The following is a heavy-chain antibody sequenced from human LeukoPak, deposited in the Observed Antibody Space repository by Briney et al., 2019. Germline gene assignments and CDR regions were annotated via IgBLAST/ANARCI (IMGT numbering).Heavy chain of an antibody. J-gene: IGHJ6*02. Sequence: GGSLRLSCAASGFTIKTYSLNWVRQAPGKGLEWVSSITSGSSYVYYADSVKGRFTISRDNSKNTLYLQMNSLRAEDTAVYYCARRAVADPYYYYYGMDVWGQGTTVTVSS. CDR3: ARRAVADPYYYYYGMDV. CDR2: ITSGSSYV. CDR1: GFTIKTYS. V-gene: IGHV3-21*01. D-gene: IGHD6-19*01.